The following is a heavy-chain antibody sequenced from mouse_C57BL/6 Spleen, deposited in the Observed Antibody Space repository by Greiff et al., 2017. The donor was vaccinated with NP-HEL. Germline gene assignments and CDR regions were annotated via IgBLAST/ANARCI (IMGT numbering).Heavy chain of an antibody. CDR3: ARDGGTGAMDY. V-gene: IGHV7-3*01. Sequence: EVQRVESGGGLVQPGGSLSLSCAASGFTFTDYYMSWVRQPPGKALEWLGFIRNKANGYTTEYSASVKGRFTISRDNSQSILYLQMNALRAEDSATYYCARDGGTGAMDYWGQGTSVTVSS. CDR2: IRNKANGYTT. J-gene: IGHJ4*01. CDR1: GFTFTDYY. D-gene: IGHD3-3*01.